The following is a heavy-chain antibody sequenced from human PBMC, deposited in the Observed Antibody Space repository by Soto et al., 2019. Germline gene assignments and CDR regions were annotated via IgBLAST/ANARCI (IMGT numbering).Heavy chain of an antibody. J-gene: IGHJ4*02. Sequence: EVHLLESGGGLVQPGGSLRLSCVASGFTFRSYTMYWVRQVPGKGLEWVSDISESGAITHYADSVKGRFTISRDAPKSTLYLQMHTLRGDDTAVHYCAKAQYTGISKTLDYWGQGTLVTVST. V-gene: IGHV3-23*01. CDR2: ISESGAIT. D-gene: IGHD1-26*01. CDR3: AKAQYTGISKTLDY. CDR1: GFTFRSYT.